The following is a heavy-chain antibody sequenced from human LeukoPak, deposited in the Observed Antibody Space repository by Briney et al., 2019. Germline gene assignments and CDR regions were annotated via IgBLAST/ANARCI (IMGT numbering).Heavy chain of an antibody. Sequence: ASVKVSCKASGYTFTAYYIHWVRQAPGQGLEWMGWIDANSGVTKYAQKFQNRASITRDTSIGTAYMELRRLISDDTAVYYCASEAYCSGGTCSVQRVASWGQGTLVTVSS. J-gene: IGHJ4*02. CDR1: GYTFTAYY. V-gene: IGHV1-2*02. CDR2: IDANSGVT. D-gene: IGHD2-15*01. CDR3: ASEAYCSGGTCSVQRVAS.